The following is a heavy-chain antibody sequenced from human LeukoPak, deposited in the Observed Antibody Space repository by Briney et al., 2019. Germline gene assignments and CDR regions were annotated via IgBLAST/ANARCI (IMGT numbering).Heavy chain of an antibody. J-gene: IGHJ6*03. CDR3: ARGLPDSVSGGPYYMDV. Sequence: SETLSLTCPVSGDSISSGSYSWGWIRQPPGKGLEWIGSIHSSGSTYYNPSLKSRVTISVDTSKNQFSLKLSSVTAADTAVYYCARGLPDSVSGGPYYMDVWGKGTTVTVSS. CDR2: IHSSGST. V-gene: IGHV4-39*07. CDR1: GDSISSGSYS. D-gene: IGHD3-10*01.